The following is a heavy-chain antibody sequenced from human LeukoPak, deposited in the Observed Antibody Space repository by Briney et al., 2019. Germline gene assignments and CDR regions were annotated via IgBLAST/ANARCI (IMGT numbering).Heavy chain of an antibody. CDR3: ARPQGRSGWYDPFDY. D-gene: IGHD6-19*01. CDR1: GYSFTSYW. J-gene: IGHJ4*02. CDR2: IYPGDSDT. V-gene: IGHV5-51*01. Sequence: GESLKISCKGSGYSFTSYWIGWVRQMPGKGLEWMGIIYPGDSDTRYSPSFQGQVTISADKPISTAYLQWSSLKASVTAMYYCARPQGRSGWYDPFDYWGQGTLVTVSS.